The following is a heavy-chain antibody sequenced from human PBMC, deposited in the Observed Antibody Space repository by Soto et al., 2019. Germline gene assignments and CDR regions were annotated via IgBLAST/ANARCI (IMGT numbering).Heavy chain of an antibody. D-gene: IGHD2-15*01. CDR1: DGSISTYF. J-gene: IGHJ3*02. CDR2: IDNSGNT. CDR3: ARVRTYCSGGSCYGDAFDI. Sequence: SETLSLTCTVSDGSISTYFCNWIRQPSCKGLEWIGRIDNSGNTNYNPSLKSRVTMSADTSRNQFSLKLNSVTAADTAVYYCARVRTYCSGGSCYGDAFDIWGQGTMVTVSS. V-gene: IGHV4-4*07.